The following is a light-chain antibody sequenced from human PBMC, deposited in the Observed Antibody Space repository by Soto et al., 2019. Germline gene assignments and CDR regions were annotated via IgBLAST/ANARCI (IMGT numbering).Light chain of an antibody. CDR2: AAS. Sequence: DIQMTQSPSSLSASVGDRVTITCRASQSISSYLNWYQQKPGKAPKLLIYAASSLQSGVPSRFSGSGSGTDFTLTINSLQPEDFATYYCQQSYTTPVTLGHGTKLKIK. V-gene: IGKV1-39*01. CDR1: QSISSY. CDR3: QQSYTTPVT. J-gene: IGKJ2*01.